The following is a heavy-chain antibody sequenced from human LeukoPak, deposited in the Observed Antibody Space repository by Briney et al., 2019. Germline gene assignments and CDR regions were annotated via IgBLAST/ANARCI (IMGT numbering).Heavy chain of an antibody. J-gene: IGHJ4*02. V-gene: IGHV5-51*01. CDR1: GYTFAPTYW. Sequence: GESLKISCKASGYTFAPTYWIGWVRQMPGRGLEWMGLIYPHDSDTRYSPSFQGQVTISADTSITTAYLQWNSLKASDTAMYYCARHVVFPDYGGNSSGTLDYWGQGTLVTVSS. CDR3: ARHVVFPDYGGNSSGTLDY. D-gene: IGHD4-23*01. CDR2: IYPHDSDT.